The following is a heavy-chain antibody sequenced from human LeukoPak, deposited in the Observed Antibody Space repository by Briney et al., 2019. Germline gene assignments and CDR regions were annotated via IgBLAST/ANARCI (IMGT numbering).Heavy chain of an antibody. CDR1: GFTFSSYS. CDR3: AREEGVVIGTPFDY. CDR2: ISSSSSYI. Sequence: GGSLRLSCAASGFTFSSYSMNWVRQAPGKGLEWVSSISSSSSYIYYADSVKGRFTISRDNAKNSLYLQMNSLRAEDTAVYYCAREEGVVIGTPFDYWGQGTLVTVSS. J-gene: IGHJ4*02. D-gene: IGHD3-3*01. V-gene: IGHV3-21*01.